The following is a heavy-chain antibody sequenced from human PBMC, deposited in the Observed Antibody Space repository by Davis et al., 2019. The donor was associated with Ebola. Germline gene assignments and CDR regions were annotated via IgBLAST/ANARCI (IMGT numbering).Heavy chain of an antibody. CDR3: ARGRGKWLRFYGMDV. J-gene: IGHJ6*02. Sequence: MPSETLSLTCAVYGGSFSGYYWSWIRQPPGKGLEWIGEINHSGSTKYNPSLKRRVTISVDTSKNQFSLKLSSVTAADTAVYYCARGRGKWLRFYGMDVWGQGTTVTVSS. CDR2: INHSGST. V-gene: IGHV4-34*01. CDR1: GGSFSGYY. D-gene: IGHD5-12*01.